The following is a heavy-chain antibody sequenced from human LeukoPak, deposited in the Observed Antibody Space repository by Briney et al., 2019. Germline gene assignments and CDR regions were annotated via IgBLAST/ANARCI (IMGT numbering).Heavy chain of an antibody. CDR1: GFTFSSYS. CDR3: ARANWIDSGWSGGDY. J-gene: IGHJ4*02. Sequence: GGSLRLSCAASGFTFSSYSMNWVRQAPGKGLERVSSISSSSSYIYYADSVKGRFTISRDNAKNSLYLQMNSLRAEDTAVYYCARANWIDSGWSGGDYWGQGTLVTVSS. V-gene: IGHV3-21*01. D-gene: IGHD6-19*01. CDR2: ISSSSSYI.